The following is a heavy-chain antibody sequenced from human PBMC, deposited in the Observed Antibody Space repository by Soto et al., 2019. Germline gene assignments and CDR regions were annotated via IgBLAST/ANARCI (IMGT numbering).Heavy chain of an antibody. V-gene: IGHV4-59*01. Sequence: TSETLSLTCTVSGGSISSYYWSWIRQPPGKGLEWIGYIYYSGSTNYNPSLKSRVTISVDTSKNQFSLKLSSVTAADTAVYYCARVEMATIPYFDYWGQGTLVTVSS. J-gene: IGHJ4*02. D-gene: IGHD5-12*01. CDR1: GGSISSYY. CDR2: IYYSGST. CDR3: ARVEMATIPYFDY.